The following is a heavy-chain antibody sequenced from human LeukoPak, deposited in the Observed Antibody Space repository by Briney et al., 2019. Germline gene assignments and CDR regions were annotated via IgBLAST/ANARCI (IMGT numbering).Heavy chain of an antibody. Sequence: SETLSLTCTVSGGSISSYYWSWIWQPPGKGLEWIGYIYYSGSTNYNPSLKSRVTISVDTSKNQFSLKLSSVTAADTAVYYCARGNWNYGAFDIWGQGTMVTVSS. D-gene: IGHD1-7*01. J-gene: IGHJ3*02. CDR1: GGSISSYY. V-gene: IGHV4-59*01. CDR3: ARGNWNYGAFDI. CDR2: IYYSGST.